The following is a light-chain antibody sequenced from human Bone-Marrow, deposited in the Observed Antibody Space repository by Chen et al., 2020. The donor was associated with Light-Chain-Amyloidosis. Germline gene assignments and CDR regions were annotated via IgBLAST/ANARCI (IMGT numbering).Light chain of an antibody. V-gene: IGLV3-25*03. CDR3: QSADSSGTYEVI. Sequence: SYELTQPPSVSVSPGQTARITCSGDDLPTKYAYWYQQKPGQAPVLVIHRDTERPSGISERFSGSSSGTTATLTRSGVQAEDEAEYHCQSADSSGTYEVIFGGGTKLTVL. CDR1: DLPTKY. CDR2: RDT. J-gene: IGLJ2*01.